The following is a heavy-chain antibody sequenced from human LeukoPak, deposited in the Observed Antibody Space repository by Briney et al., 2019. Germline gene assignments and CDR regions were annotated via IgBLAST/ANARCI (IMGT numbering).Heavy chain of an antibody. J-gene: IGHJ4*02. CDR1: GGSISSSSFF. Sequence: PSETLSLTCTVSGGSISSSSFFWAWIRQPPGKGLEWIGTVSYSGTTYYSPSLKSRVTISVDTSKNQFSLKLSSVTAADTAVYYCAAHTDYDSSGYYVGSRYFDYWGQGTLVTVSS. CDR2: VSYSGTT. CDR3: AAHTDYDSSGYYVGSRYFDY. D-gene: IGHD3-22*01. V-gene: IGHV4-39*01.